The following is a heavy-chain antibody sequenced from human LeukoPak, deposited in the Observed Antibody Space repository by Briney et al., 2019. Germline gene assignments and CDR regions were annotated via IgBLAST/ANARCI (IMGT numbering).Heavy chain of an antibody. D-gene: IGHD1-14*01. CDR2: IYTSGST. CDR3: ARAEVSSYYYYMDV. J-gene: IGHJ6*03. V-gene: IGHV4-61*02. Sequence: PSETLSLTCTVSGGSISSGSYYWSWIRQPAGKGLEWIGRIYTSGSTNYNPSLKSRVTISVDTSKNQFSLKLSSVTAADTAVYYCARAEVSSYYYYMDVWGKGTTVTISS. CDR1: GGSISSGSYY.